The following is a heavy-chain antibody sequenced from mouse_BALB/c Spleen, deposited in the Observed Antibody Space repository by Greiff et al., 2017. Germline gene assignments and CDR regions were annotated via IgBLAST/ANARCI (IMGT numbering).Heavy chain of an antibody. CDR1: GFNIKDYY. Sequence: EVKLMESGAELVRPGASVKLSCTASGFNIKDYYMHWVKQRPEQGLEWIGWIDPENGDTEYAPKFQGKATMTADTSSNTAYLQLSSLTSEDTAVYYCRIYYGILYAMDYWGQGTSVTVSS. J-gene: IGHJ4*01. CDR2: IDPENGDT. V-gene: IGHV14-4*02. CDR3: RIYYGILYAMDY. D-gene: IGHD2-1*01.